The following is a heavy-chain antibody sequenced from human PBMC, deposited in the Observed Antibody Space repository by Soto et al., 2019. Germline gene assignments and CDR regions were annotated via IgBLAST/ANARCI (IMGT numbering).Heavy chain of an antibody. V-gene: IGHV4-31*03. CDR1: GGSISSGGYY. Sequence: PSETLSLTCTVSGGSISSGGYYWSWIRQHPGKGLEWIGYIYYSGSTYYNPSLKNRVTISVDTSKNQFSLKLSSVTAADTAVYYCARAGDDYGDYNPVLVDYWGQGTLVIVSS. CDR2: IYYSGST. CDR3: ARAGDDYGDYNPVLVDY. J-gene: IGHJ4*02. D-gene: IGHD4-17*01.